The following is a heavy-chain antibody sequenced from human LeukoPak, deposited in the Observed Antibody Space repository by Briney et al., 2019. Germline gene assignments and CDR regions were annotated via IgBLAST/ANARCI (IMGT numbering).Heavy chain of an antibody. J-gene: IGHJ5*02. CDR2: ISGSDGST. V-gene: IGHV3-23*01. CDR1: GFTFSNYA. CDR3: AKDGYDFWSAYQIDP. D-gene: IGHD3-3*01. Sequence: GGSLRLSCAASGFTFSNYAMTWVRQAPGKRLEGVSAISGSDGSTYYSDSVTGRFTISRDNSKNTLYLQMTSLRTDDTAVYYCAKDGYDFWSAYQIDPWGQGTLVTVSA.